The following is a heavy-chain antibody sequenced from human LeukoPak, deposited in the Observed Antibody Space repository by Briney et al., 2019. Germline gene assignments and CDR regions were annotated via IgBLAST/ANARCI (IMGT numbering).Heavy chain of an antibody. V-gene: IGHV3-7*04. CDR2: IKHDGSKK. J-gene: IGHJ4*02. D-gene: IGHD5-24*01. CDR3: TRVGYIDEGIDY. CDR1: GFPFSSYW. Sequence: GGSLRLSCVASGFPFSSYWMTWVRQAPGKGLEWVANIKHDGSKKSYVDSVKGRFTISRDNAKNSLYLQMNSLRAEDTAIYYCTRVGYIDEGIDYWGQGTLVTVSS.